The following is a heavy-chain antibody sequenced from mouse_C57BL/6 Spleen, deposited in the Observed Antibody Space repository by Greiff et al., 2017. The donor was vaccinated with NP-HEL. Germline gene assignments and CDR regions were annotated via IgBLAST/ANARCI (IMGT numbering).Heavy chain of an antibody. CDR2: ISSGSSTI. CDR1: GFTFSDYG. Sequence: DVKLVESGGGLVKPGGSLKLSCAASGFTFSDYGMHWVRQAPEKGLEWVAYISSGSSTIYYADTVKGRFTISRDNAKNTLFLQMTSLRSEDTAMYYCARCRDAGFDYWGQGTTLTVSS. V-gene: IGHV5-17*01. CDR3: ARCRDAGFDY. J-gene: IGHJ2*01.